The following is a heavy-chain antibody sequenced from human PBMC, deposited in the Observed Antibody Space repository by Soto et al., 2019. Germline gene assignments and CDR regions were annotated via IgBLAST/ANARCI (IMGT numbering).Heavy chain of an antibody. V-gene: IGHV4-39*01. CDR2: IYYSGST. Sequence: SETLSLTCTVSGGSISSSSYYWGWIRQPPGKGLEWIGSIYYSGSTYYNPSLKSRVTISVDTSKNQFSLKLSSVTAADTAVYYCARLGYYYGSGLYDAFDIWGQGTMVTVSS. CDR3: ARLGYYYGSGLYDAFDI. D-gene: IGHD3-10*01. CDR1: GGSISSSSYY. J-gene: IGHJ3*02.